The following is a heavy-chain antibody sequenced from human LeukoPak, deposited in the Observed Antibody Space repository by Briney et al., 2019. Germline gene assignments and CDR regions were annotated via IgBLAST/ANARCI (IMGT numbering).Heavy chain of an antibody. CDR3: ARAFGYYYYYYMDV. J-gene: IGHJ6*03. CDR1: GGSFSGYY. Sequence: KPSETLSLTCAVYGGSFSGYYWSWIRQPPGKGLEWIGEINHSGSTNYNPSLKSRVTISVDTSKNQSSLKLSSVTAADTAVYYCARAFGYYYYYYMDVWGKGTTVTVSS. D-gene: IGHD3-16*01. CDR2: INHSGST. V-gene: IGHV4-34*01.